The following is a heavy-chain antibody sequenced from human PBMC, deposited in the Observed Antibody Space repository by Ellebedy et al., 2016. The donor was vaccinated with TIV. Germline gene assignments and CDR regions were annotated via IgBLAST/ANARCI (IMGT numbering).Heavy chain of an antibody. CDR2: ISYDGSNK. CDR3: ARDTRLVVVTSNHWNWYFDL. D-gene: IGHD2-15*01. CDR1: GFTFSSYA. Sequence: GESLKISCAASGFTFSSYAMHWVRQAPGKGLEWVAVISYDGSNKYYADSMKGRFTISRDNSNNTLYLQMKSLRPEDTAIYYCARDTRLVVVTSNHWNWYFDLWGRGTLVTVSS. J-gene: IGHJ2*01. V-gene: IGHV3-30-3*01.